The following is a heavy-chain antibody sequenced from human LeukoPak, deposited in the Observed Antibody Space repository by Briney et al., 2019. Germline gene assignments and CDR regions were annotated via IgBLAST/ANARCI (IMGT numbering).Heavy chain of an antibody. CDR1: GGSFSGYY. J-gene: IGHJ4*02. CDR2: INHSGGT. CDR3: ARGPFRGGSGSYYNY. Sequence: SETLSLTCAVYGGSFSGYYWSWIRQPPGKGLEWIGEINHSGGTNYNPSLKSRVTISVDTSKNQFSLKLSSVTAADTAVYYCARGPFRGGSGSYYNYWGQGTLVTVSS. V-gene: IGHV4-34*01. D-gene: IGHD3-10*01.